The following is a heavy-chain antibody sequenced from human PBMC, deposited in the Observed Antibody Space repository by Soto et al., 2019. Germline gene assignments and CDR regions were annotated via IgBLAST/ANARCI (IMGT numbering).Heavy chain of an antibody. Sequence: PGGSLRLSCAASGFTFSSYAMCWVRQAPGKGLEWVSTISGSGVSTYYADSVKGRFTISRDNSKNTLYLQMNSLRAEDSAVYYCAKDPLMVRALVPRPFDYWGQGTLVTVSS. J-gene: IGHJ4*02. CDR2: ISGSGVST. CDR3: AKDPLMVRALVPRPFDY. CDR1: GFTFSSYA. V-gene: IGHV3-23*01. D-gene: IGHD3-10*01.